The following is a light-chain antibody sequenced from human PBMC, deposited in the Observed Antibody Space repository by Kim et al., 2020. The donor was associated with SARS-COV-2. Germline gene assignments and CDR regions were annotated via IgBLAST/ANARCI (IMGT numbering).Light chain of an antibody. V-gene: IGLV3-1*01. J-gene: IGLJ2*01. CDR2: QDS. CDR3: QAWDSSTVV. CDR1: KLGDKY. Sequence: SYELTQPPSVSVSPGQTASITRSGDKLGDKYACWYQQKPGQSPVLVIYQDSKRTSGIPERFSGSNSGNTATLTISGTQAMDEADYYCQAWDSSTVVFGGGTQLTVL.